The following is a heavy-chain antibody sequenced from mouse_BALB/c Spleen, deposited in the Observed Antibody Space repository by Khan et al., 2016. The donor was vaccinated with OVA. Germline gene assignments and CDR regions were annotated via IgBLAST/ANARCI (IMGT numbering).Heavy chain of an antibody. CDR1: GDSITSGY. V-gene: IGHV3-8*02. D-gene: IGHD1-1*01. J-gene: IGHJ3*01. CDR3: ACELRGFAY. Sequence: VQLKESGPSLVKPSQTLSLTCSVTGDSITSGYWNWIRKFPRNKLEYMGYISYSGNTYYNPSLKSRISITRDTSKNQNYLQLNSVTTEDTATYXCACELRGFAYWGQGTLVTVSA. CDR2: ISYSGNT.